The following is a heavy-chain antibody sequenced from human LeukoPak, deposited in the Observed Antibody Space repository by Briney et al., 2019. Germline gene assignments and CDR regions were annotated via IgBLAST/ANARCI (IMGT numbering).Heavy chain of an antibody. V-gene: IGHV3-30*02. Sequence: GGSLRLSCAASGFTFSNYGMSWVRQAPGKGLEWVALIWYDGSEKYYADSVKGRITISRDNSKNTLYVQMNSLRAEDTAVYYCAKGPYDSSGYTEWGQGTLVTVSS. J-gene: IGHJ4*02. CDR2: IWYDGSEK. CDR3: AKGPYDSSGYTE. CDR1: GFTFSNYG. D-gene: IGHD3-22*01.